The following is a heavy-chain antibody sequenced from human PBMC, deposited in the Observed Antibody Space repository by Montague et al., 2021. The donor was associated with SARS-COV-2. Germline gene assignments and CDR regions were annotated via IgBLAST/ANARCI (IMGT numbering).Heavy chain of an antibody. D-gene: IGHD3-9*01. V-gene: IGHV2-5*02. J-gene: IGHJ3*02. CDR1: GFSLSTSGVG. CDR2: IYWXDDK. Sequence: PALVKPTQTLTLTCTFSGFSLSTSGVGVGWIRQPPGKALEWLALIYWXDDKRYSPSLKSRLTITKDTSKNQVVLTMTNMDPVDTATYYCAHRKPTYYDILTGYYNACDIWCQGTMVTVSS. CDR3: AHRKPTYYDILTGYYNACDI.